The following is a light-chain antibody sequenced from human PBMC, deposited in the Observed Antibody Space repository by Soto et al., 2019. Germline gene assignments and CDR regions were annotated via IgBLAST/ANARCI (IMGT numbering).Light chain of an antibody. Sequence: DIQMTQYTSSLSASVGDRVTITCRASQSISSNLNWYQQKPGKAPKLLIYAASSLESGVPSTFSGSGSGTDFTLTITSLQPEDFATYYCQQSYSTPRTFGQVSKVAIK. J-gene: IGKJ1*01. CDR2: AAS. V-gene: IGKV1-39*01. CDR3: QQSYSTPRT. CDR1: QSISSN.